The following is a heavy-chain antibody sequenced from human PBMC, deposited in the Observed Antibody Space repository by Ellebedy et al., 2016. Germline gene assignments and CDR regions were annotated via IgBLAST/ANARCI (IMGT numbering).Heavy chain of an antibody. CDR2: GYQSGIT. CDR3: ARHSYDFWRHKGDWFNP. J-gene: IGHJ5*02. V-gene: IGHV4-38-2*02. D-gene: IGHD3-3*01. CDR1: SHSISSGYD. Sequence: GSLRLSXTVSSHSISSGYDWLYNWGWIRQSPGKGLEWIGSGYQSGITYYNPSLKSRVTISVDTSKNQFSLKLSSVTAADTAVYYCARHSYDFWRHKGDWFNPWGQGTLVTVSS.